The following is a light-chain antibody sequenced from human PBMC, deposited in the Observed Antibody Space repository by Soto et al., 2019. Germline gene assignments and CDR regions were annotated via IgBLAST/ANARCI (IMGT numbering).Light chain of an antibody. CDR2: DVT. J-gene: IGLJ2*01. V-gene: IGLV2-11*01. CDR3: SSFVHKNNLI. CDR1: NSDVGAYNY. Sequence: QSALTQPRSVSGSPGQSVTISCTGTNSDVGAYNYVSWYQQRPGKAPKLLIYDVTDRPSGVPDRFSGSKSGNTASLTISGLRAEDEADYYCSSFVHKNNLIFGGGTKLTVL.